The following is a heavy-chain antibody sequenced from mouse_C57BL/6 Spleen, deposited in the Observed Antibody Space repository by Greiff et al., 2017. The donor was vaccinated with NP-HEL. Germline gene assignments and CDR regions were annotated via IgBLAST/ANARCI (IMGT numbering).Heavy chain of an antibody. D-gene: IGHD2-1*01. CDR3: AREGGNSAWFAY. Sequence: EVKLQQSGPELVKPGASVKISCKASGYTFTDYYMNWVKQSHGKSLEWIGDINPNNGGTSYNQKFKGKATLTVDKSSSTAYMELRSLTSEDSAVYYCAREGGNSAWFAYWGQGTLVTVSA. CDR1: GYTFTDYY. CDR2: INPNNGGT. V-gene: IGHV1-26*01. J-gene: IGHJ3*01.